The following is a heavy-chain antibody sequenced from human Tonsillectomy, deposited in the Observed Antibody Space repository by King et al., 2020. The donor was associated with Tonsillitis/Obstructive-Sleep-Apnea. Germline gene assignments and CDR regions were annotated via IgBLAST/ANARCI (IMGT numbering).Heavy chain of an antibody. V-gene: IGHV1-2*02. Sequence: QVQLVESGAEVKKPGASVKVSCKASGYTFTGFYIHWVRQAPGQGLEWMGWINPISGDTNYAQKFQGRVTMTRDTSISTASMELSRLRSDDTAVYYCARERNTWFDPWGQGTLVTVSS. CDR1: GYTFTGFY. CDR2: INPISGDT. CDR3: ARERNTWFDP. J-gene: IGHJ5*02.